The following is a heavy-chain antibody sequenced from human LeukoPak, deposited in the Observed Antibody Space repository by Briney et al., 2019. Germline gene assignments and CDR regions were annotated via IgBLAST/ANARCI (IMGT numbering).Heavy chain of an antibody. CDR2: IYYSGST. Sequence: SETLSLTCTVSGASISSYYWSWIRQPPGKGLEWIGYIYYSGSTNYNPSLKSRVTISVDTSKNQFSLKLSSVTAADTAVYYCARDYGGGVWFDPWGQGTLVTVSS. J-gene: IGHJ5*02. V-gene: IGHV4-59*01. CDR3: ARDYGGGVWFDP. CDR1: GASISSYY. D-gene: IGHD4-23*01.